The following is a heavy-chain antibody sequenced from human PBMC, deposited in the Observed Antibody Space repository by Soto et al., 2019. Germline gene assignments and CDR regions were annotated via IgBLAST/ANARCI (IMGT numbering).Heavy chain of an antibody. CDR3: ARLHRHTIDY. CDR2: IYPGDSDT. V-gene: IGHV5-51*01. J-gene: IGHJ4*02. Sequence: PGEPLRISCKGSGCSFTSYWIGWVRQMPGKGLEWMGIIYPGDSDTRYSPSFQGQVTISADKSISAAYLQWGSLKASDTAMYYCARLHRHTIDYWGQGTLVTVSS. CDR1: GCSFTSYW.